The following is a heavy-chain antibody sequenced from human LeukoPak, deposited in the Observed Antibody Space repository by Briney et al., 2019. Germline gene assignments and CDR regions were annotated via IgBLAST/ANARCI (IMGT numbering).Heavy chain of an antibody. Sequence: PSETLSLTCTVSGGSISSYYWSWIRQPPGKGLEWIGYIYYSENTSHNPSLKSRVTISVDTSKNQFSLRLSSVTAADTAVYSCAGNKGQWLFSDWGRGTLVTVSS. J-gene: IGHJ4*02. CDR2: IYYSENT. D-gene: IGHD6-19*01. CDR1: GGSISSYY. V-gene: IGHV4-59*08. CDR3: AGNKGQWLFSD.